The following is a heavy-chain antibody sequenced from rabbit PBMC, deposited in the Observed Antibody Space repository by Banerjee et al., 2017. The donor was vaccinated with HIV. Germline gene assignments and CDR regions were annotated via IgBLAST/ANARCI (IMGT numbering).Heavy chain of an antibody. CDR2: IGAGGGGST. CDR3: ARDPSVDDYGDSLYYFDL. D-gene: IGHD2-1*01. J-gene: IGHJ4*01. CDR1: GFSFSSSYW. Sequence: QSLEESGGDLVKPGASLTLTCTASGFSFSSSYWICWVRQAPGKGLEWIACIGAGGGGSTYYADWAKGRFTISKTSSTTVTLQMTSLTAADTATYFCARDPSVDDYGDSLYYFDLWGQGTLVTVS. V-gene: IGHV1S40*01.